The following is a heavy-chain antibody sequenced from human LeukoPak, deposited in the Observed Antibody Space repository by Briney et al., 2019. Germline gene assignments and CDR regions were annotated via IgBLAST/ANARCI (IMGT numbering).Heavy chain of an antibody. J-gene: IGHJ3*01. Sequence: GGSLRLSCAASGFTFSSYEMNWFRQAPEKGLEWVSYISESGSTIYYADSVKGRFTISRDNAKNSLYLQINSLRAENTARYYCAREGSRGVRRDDAFDLWGQGTMVTVSS. CDR1: GFTFSSYE. D-gene: IGHD2-2*01. CDR3: AREGSRGVRRDDAFDL. CDR2: ISESGSTI. V-gene: IGHV3-48*03.